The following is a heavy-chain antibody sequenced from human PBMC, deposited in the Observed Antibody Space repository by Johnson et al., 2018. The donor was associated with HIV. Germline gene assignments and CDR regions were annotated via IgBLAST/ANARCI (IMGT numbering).Heavy chain of an antibody. J-gene: IGHJ3*02. D-gene: IGHD5-12*01. V-gene: IGHV3-43D*03. CDR2: ISWDGGST. CDR1: GFTFDDYA. CDR3: AKDSKWLRSEGVCAFDI. Sequence: VQLVESGGVVVQPGGSLRLSCAASGFTFDDYAMHWVRQAPGKGLEWVSLISWDGGSTYYADSVKGRFTISRDNSKNSLYLQMNSLRAEDTALYYCAKDSKWLRSEGVCAFDIWGQGTMVTVSS.